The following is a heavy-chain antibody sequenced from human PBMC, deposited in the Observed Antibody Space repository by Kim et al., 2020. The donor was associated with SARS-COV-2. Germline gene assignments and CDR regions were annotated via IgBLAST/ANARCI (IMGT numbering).Heavy chain of an antibody. CDR3: ARDVTGSIDY. CDR1: GFTFSTYV. V-gene: IGHV3-33*01. Sequence: GGSLRLSCAASGFTFSTYVMHWVRQAPGKGLEWVTLIWFDGSKIHYAESVKGRFTISRDNSKNTLYLQMNSLRAEDTAVYYCARDVTGSIDYWGQVTLVT. CDR2: IWFDGSKI. J-gene: IGHJ4*02. D-gene: IGHD1-20*01.